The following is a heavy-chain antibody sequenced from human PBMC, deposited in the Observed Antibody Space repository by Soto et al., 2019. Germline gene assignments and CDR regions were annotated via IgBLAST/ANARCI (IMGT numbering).Heavy chain of an antibody. CDR2: IYYSGST. CDR3: ARVTEQQLVLGSYFDY. CDR1: GGSISSYY. D-gene: IGHD6-13*01. J-gene: IGHJ4*02. Sequence: SETLSLTCTVSGGSISSYYWSWIRQPPGKGLEWIGYIYYSGSTNYNPSLKSRVTISVDTSKNQFSLKLSSVTAADTAVYYCARVTEQQLVLGSYFDYWGQGTLVTVSS. V-gene: IGHV4-59*01.